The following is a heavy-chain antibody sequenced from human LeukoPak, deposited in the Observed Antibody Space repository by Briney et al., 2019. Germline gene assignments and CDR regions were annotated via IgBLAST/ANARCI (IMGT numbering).Heavy chain of an antibody. V-gene: IGHV3-23*01. D-gene: IGHD3-10*01. J-gene: IGHJ4*02. CDR3: AKDREFGDYGGGYFDY. Sequence: PGGSLRLSCAASGFTFSSYAMSWVRQAPGKGLEWVPAISGSGGSTYYADSVKGRFTISRDNSKNTLYLQMNSLRAEDTAVYYCAKDREFGDYGGGYFDYWGQGTLVTVSS. CDR1: GFTFSSYA. CDR2: ISGSGGST.